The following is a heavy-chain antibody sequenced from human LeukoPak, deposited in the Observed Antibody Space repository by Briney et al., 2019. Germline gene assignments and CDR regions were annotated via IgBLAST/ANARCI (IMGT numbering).Heavy chain of an antibody. J-gene: IGHJ4*02. CDR3: ARHEEEWFGEILTLYY. Sequence: GESLKISCKGSGYSFTNYWIAWVRQMPEKGLEWMGIIYPDDSDTRYSPSFEGQVTISADKSISTAYLQWSSLKASDTAMYYCARHEEEWFGEILTLYYWGQGTLVTVSS. CDR2: IYPDDSDT. V-gene: IGHV5-51*01. D-gene: IGHD3-10*01. CDR1: GYSFTNYW.